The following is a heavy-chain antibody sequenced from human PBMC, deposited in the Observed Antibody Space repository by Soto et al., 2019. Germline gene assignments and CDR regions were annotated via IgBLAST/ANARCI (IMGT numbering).Heavy chain of an antibody. CDR3: ARRPTCSGGSCLFDY. CDR2: ISAYNGNT. Sequence: QVQLVQSGAEVKKPGASVKVSCKASGYTFTSYGISWVRQAPGQGLEWMGWISAYNGNTNYAQKLQCRVTMTADTSPSTAYMELRSLRSDDTAVYYCARRPTCSGGSCLFDYWGQGTLVTVSS. J-gene: IGHJ4*02. CDR1: GYTFTSYG. V-gene: IGHV1-18*01. D-gene: IGHD2-15*01.